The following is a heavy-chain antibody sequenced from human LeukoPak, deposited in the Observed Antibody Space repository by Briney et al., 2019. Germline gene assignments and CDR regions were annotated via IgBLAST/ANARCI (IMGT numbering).Heavy chain of an antibody. J-gene: IGHJ4*02. CDR3: AKQLGYCSXGSCYFPY. CDR2: ISNNGGYT. V-gene: IGHV3-23*01. D-gene: IGHD2-15*01. Sequence: GGSLRLSCAASGFTFSSSAMSWVRQAPGKGLEWVSAISNNGGYTYYADSVQGRFTISRDNSKSTLCLQMNSLRAEDTAVYYCAKQLGYCSXGSCYFPYWGQGTLVTVSS. CDR1: GFTFSSSA.